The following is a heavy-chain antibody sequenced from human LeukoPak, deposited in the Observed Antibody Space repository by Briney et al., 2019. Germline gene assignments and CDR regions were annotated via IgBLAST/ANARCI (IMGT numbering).Heavy chain of an antibody. D-gene: IGHD2-2*01. J-gene: IGHJ3*02. V-gene: IGHV3-23*01. CDR3: AKDIVVVPAAPKVDDAFDI. CDR1: GFTFSSYA. CDR2: ISGSGGST. Sequence: PGGSLRLSCAASGFTFSSYAMSWVRQAPGKGLEWVSAISGSGGSTYYADSVKGRFTISRDNSKNTLYLQMNSLRAEDTAVYYCAKDIVVVPAAPKVDDAFDIWGQGTMVTVSS.